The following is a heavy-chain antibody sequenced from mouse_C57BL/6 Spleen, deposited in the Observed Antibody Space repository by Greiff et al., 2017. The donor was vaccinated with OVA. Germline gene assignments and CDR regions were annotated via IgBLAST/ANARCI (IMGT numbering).Heavy chain of an antibody. J-gene: IGHJ2*01. V-gene: IGHV1-9*01. D-gene: IGHD1-1*01. CDR1: GYTFTGYW. CDR3: ERGGLDYYYGSSYKFDY. Sequence: QVQLQQSGAELMKPGASVKLSCKATGYTFTGYWIEWVKQRPGHGLEWIGEILPGSGSTNYNEKFKGKATFTADTASNTAYMQLSSLRTEDSAIYDCERGGLDYYYGSSYKFDYWGQGTTLTVSS. CDR2: ILPGSGST.